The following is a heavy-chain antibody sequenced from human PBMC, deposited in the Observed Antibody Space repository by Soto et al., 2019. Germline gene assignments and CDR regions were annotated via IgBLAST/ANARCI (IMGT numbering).Heavy chain of an antibody. D-gene: IGHD4-17*01. CDR2: TSYRGRT. CDR3: ARVVRGDYISYFDS. Sequence: QVQLQESGPGLVKPSDTLSLTCVVSGYSISSNNWWGWVRQTPGKGLGWIAYTSYRGRTLYNPALTGRAAVSVDTSTNQVFLDLRSVTAMDTAVYFCARVVRGDYISYFDSWGQGTLVTVPS. V-gene: IGHV4-28*07. CDR1: GYSISSNNW. J-gene: IGHJ4*02.